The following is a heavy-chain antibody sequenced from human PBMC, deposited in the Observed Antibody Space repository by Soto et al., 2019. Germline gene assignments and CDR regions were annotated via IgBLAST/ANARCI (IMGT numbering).Heavy chain of an antibody. Sequence: PWQVPRDTISCKNSNSLPQEYRQGLKWMGWINPKSGGTNYAQKFQGWVTMTRDTSISTAYMELSRLRSDDTAVYYCARENARYFDWFQRPSHNYFDYWGQGTLVTVSS. CDR1: RDTISCKN. CDR3: ARENARYFDWFQRPSHNYFDY. J-gene: IGHJ4*02. CDR2: INPKSGGT. D-gene: IGHD3-9*01. V-gene: IGHV1-2*04.